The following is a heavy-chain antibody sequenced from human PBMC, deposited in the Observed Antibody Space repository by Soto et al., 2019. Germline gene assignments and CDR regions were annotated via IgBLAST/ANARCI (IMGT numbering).Heavy chain of an antibody. CDR2: MNPDSGHA. Sequence: XSVKVSCKASGYTFTNSDINWVRQAPGQGLEWMGWMNPDSGHAAYAQKFQGRVTLTTSTSTSTVHMEMRSLGSEDTAVYYCARRPHCSGGICYYGLDNWGQGTLVTVSS. CDR1: GYTFTNSD. CDR3: ARRPHCSGGICYYGLDN. J-gene: IGHJ4*02. D-gene: IGHD2-15*01. V-gene: IGHV1-8*01.